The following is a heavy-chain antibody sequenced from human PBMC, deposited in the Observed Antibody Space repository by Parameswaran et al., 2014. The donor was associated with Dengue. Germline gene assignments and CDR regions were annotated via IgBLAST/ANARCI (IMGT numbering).Heavy chain of an antibody. CDR3: ARDDTPMRFWSAYSYAMDV. CDR2: IYYSGST. J-gene: IGHJ6*02. V-gene: IGHV4-59*01. Sequence: RWIRQPPGKGLEWIGFIYYSGSTHYNPSLKSRVTISIDTSKNQFSLKLSSVTAADTAVYYCARDDTPMRFWSAYSYAMDVWGQGTTVTVSS. D-gene: IGHD3-3*01.